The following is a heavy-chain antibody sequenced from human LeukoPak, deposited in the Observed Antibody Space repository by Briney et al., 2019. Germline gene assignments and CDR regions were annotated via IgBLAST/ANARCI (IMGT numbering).Heavy chain of an antibody. CDR2: IYSGGRT. D-gene: IGHD3-9*01. Sequence: GGSLTLSCAASGFTVSSNYMSWVRQAPGKGLQWVSVIYSGGRTYYTDSVKGRFTISRDNSKNTLYLQMNSLRAEETAVYYCARGGHFDWLLSWFDPWGQGTLVTVPS. CDR3: ARGGHFDWLLSWFDP. CDR1: GFTVSSNY. V-gene: IGHV3-66*01. J-gene: IGHJ5*02.